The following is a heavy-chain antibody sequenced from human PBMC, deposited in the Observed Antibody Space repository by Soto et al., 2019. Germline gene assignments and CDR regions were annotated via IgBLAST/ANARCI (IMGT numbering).Heavy chain of an antibody. CDR2: ISYDGSNK. J-gene: IGHJ6*02. V-gene: IGHV3-30-3*01. D-gene: IGHD2-8*01. CDR3: ARARGSYAPPTTVYGMAV. CDR1: GFTFSSYA. Sequence: ESGGGVVQPGRSLRLSCAASGFTFSSYAMHWVRQAPGKGLEWVAVISYDGSNKYYADSVKGRFTISRDNSKNTLYLQMNSLRAKDTAVYYCARARGSYAPPTTVYGMAVWGPGTKVTVPS.